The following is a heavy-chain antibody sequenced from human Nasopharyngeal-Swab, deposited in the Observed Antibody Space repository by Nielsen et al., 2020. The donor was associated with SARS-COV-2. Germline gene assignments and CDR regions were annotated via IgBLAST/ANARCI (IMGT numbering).Heavy chain of an antibody. Sequence: GESLKISCAASGGTGSSYAMSWVRQAPGKGLEWVSAISGSGGSTYYADSVKGRFTISRDNSKNTLFLQMSSLRDEDTAVYYCAKGGSLSGSWDWGQGTLVTVSS. CDR2: ISGSGGST. CDR1: GGTGSSYA. D-gene: IGHD1-26*01. CDR3: AKGGSLSGSWD. V-gene: IGHV3-23*01. J-gene: IGHJ4*02.